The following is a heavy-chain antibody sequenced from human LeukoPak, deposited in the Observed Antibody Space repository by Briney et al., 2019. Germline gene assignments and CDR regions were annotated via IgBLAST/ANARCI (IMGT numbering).Heavy chain of an antibody. CDR3: ASTKIKGLRFLSPYGMDV. CDR2: IYYSGST. D-gene: IGHD3-3*01. V-gene: IGHV4-59*01. Sequence: SETLSLTCTVSGGSIRSYNWSGIRKPPGKGGEGLGYIYYSGSTNYNPSLKSRVTISVDTSKNQFSLKLSSVTAADTAVYYCASTKIKGLRFLSPYGMDVWGQGTTVTVSS. CDR1: GGSIRSYN. J-gene: IGHJ6*02.